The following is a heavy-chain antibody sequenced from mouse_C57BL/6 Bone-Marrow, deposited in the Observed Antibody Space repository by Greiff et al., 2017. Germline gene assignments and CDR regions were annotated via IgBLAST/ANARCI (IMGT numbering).Heavy chain of an antibody. CDR2: IYPGGGYT. CDR3: ARGGYDYDYWYFDV. Sequence: QVQLKESGAELVRPGTSVKMSCKASGYTFTNYWIGWAKQRPGHGLEWIGDIYPGGGYTNYNEKFKGKATLTADKSSSTAYMQFSSLTSEDSAIYYCARGGYDYDYWYFDVWGTGTTVTVSS. J-gene: IGHJ1*03. V-gene: IGHV1-63*01. D-gene: IGHD2-4*01. CDR1: GYTFTNYW.